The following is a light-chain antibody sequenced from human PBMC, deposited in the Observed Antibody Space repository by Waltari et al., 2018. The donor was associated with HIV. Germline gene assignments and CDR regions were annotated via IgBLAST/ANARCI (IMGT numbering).Light chain of an antibody. J-gene: IGLJ2*01. CDR2: KTN. Sequence: QSVLTQPPSASGTPGQRVTISCSGARTNIGSNFVSWYHQLPGTAPKLLISKTNQRPSGVPDRFAGSKSGSSASLTISGLRSEDEAVYYCASWDDVLSSVIFGGGTKVTVL. CDR3: ASWDDVLSSVI. V-gene: IGLV1-47*01. CDR1: RTNIGSNF.